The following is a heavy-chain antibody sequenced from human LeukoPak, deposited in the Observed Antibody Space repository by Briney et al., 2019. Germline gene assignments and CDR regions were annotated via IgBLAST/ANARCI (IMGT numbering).Heavy chain of an antibody. CDR1: GFTFSSYA. CDR3: AKQLGYCSDGSCYFPH. Sequence: GGSLRLSCAASGFTFSSYAMGWVRQAPGKGLEWVSGISGRGNDAFHADSVKGRFTISRDNSKSTLCLQMNSLRAEDTAVYYCAKQLGYCSDGSCYFPHWGQGTLVTVSS. D-gene: IGHD2-15*01. CDR2: ISGRGNDA. V-gene: IGHV3-23*01. J-gene: IGHJ1*01.